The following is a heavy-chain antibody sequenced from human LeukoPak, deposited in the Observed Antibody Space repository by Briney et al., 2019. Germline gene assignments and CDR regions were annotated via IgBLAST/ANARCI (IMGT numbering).Heavy chain of an antibody. D-gene: IGHD3-22*01. CDR2: IKQDGSEK. J-gene: IGHJ6*02. CDR3: ARETYYYDSSGYYYPLFYGMDV. V-gene: IGHV3-7*03. Sequence: GGSLRLSCAASGFTFSSYWMSWVRQAPGKGLEWVANIKQDGSEKYYVDSVKGRFTISRDNAKNSLYLQMNSLRAEDTAVYYRARETYYYDSSGYYYPLFYGMDVWGQGTTVTVSS. CDR1: GFTFSSYW.